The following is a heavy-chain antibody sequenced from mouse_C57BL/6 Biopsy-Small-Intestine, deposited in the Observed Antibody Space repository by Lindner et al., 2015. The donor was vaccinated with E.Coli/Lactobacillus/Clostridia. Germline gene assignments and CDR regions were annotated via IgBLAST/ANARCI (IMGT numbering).Heavy chain of an antibody. J-gene: IGHJ2*01. Sequence: VQLQESGPGLVKPSQSLSLTCSVTGYSITNGYYWNWIRQFPGNKLEWMGYTSYDGYNNYNPSLKNRISITRDTSKNQFFLRLSSVTTEDTATYYCARGGYFGDPDYWGQGTTVTVSS. CDR3: ARGGYFGDPDY. V-gene: IGHV3-6*01. CDR1: GYSITNGYY. D-gene: IGHD2-13*01. CDR2: TSYDGYN.